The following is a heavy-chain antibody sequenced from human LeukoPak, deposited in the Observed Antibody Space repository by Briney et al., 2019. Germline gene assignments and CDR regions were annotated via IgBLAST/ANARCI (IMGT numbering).Heavy chain of an antibody. V-gene: IGHV3-21*01. CDR3: ARDLRYCSSTSCYKKTSEYFQH. CDR2: ISSSSSYL. CDR1: GFTFSSYS. Sequence: GGSLRLSCAASGFTFSSYSMNWVRQAPGKGLEWVSSISSSSSYLYYADSVKGRFTISRDNAKNSLYLQMNSLRAEDTAVYYCARDLRYCSSTSCYKKTSEYFQHWGQGTLVTVSS. D-gene: IGHD2-2*02. J-gene: IGHJ1*01.